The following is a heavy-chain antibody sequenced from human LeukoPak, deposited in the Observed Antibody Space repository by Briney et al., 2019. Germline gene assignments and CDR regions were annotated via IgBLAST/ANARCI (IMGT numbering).Heavy chain of an antibody. CDR2: ISPNSGGT. CDR3: ARAFTGYSYGHFDY. V-gene: IGHV1-2*02. CDR1: GYTFTGYY. D-gene: IGHD5-18*01. J-gene: IGHJ4*02. Sequence: ASVKVSCKASGYTFTGYYMQWVRQAPGQGLEWMGWISPNSGGTNYAQKFQGRVTMTRDASISTVYMELSRLTSDDTAVYYCARAFTGYSYGHFDYWGQGTLVTVSS.